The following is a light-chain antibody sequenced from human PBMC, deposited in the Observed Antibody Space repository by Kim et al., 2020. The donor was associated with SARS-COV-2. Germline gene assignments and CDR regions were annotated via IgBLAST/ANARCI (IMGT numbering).Light chain of an antibody. J-gene: IGKJ4*01. CDR1: RSVSST. Sequence: SPEESATLSCRASRSVSSTLAWSQPKPGQAPRLLIYGASTRATGIPARFSGSGSGTEFTLTISSLQSEDFAVYYCQQYNNWPPLTFGGGTKVDIK. CDR3: QQYNNWPPLT. V-gene: IGKV3-15*01. CDR2: GAS.